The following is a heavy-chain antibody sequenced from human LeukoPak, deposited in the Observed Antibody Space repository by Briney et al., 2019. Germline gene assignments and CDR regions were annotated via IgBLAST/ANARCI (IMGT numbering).Heavy chain of an antibody. CDR3: ASRRGSRFDY. CDR1: GGSISSGGYY. Sequence: NPSETLSLTCTVSGGSISSGGYYWSWIRQHPGKGLEWIGYIYYSGSTYYNPSLKSRVTISVDTSKNQFSLELSSVTAADTAVYYCASRRGSRFDYWGQGTLVTVSS. V-gene: IGHV4-31*03. D-gene: IGHD3-10*01. CDR2: IYYSGST. J-gene: IGHJ4*02.